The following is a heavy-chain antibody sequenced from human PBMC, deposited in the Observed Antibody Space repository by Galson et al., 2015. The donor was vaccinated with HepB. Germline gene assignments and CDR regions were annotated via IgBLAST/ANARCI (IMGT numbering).Heavy chain of an antibody. CDR2: IYYSGST. J-gene: IGHJ3*02. CDR1: GGSIRSGDYY. CDR3: ARESTYYYDSSGYFISAFDI. V-gene: IGHV4-30-4*01. D-gene: IGHD3-22*01. Sequence: TLSLTCTVSGGSIRSGDYYWSWIRQPPGKGLEWIGYIYYSGSTYYNPSLKSRVTISVDTSKNQFSLNLSSVTAADTAVYYCARESTYYYDSSGYFISAFDIWGQGTMVTVSS.